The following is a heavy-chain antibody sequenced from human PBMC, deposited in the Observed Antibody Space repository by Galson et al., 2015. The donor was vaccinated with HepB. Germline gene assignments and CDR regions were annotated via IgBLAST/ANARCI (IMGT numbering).Heavy chain of an antibody. CDR3: AREKVAAVLSDALDT. CDR2: ISYDGNNK. J-gene: IGHJ5*02. V-gene: IGHV3-30-3*01. CDR1: GFPFSTYS. D-gene: IGHD6-13*01. Sequence: PLRLSCAASGFPFSTYSRHWVRQAPGKGLEWVGVISYDGNNKYYGDSVRGRFTISRYNSKITLYLETNSLRTDDTAVYYCAREKVAAVLSDALDTWGQGTLVTASS.